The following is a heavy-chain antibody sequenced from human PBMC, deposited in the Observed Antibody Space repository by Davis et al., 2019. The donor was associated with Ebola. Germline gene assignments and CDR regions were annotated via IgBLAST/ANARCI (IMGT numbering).Heavy chain of an antibody. J-gene: IGHJ5*02. Sequence: GESLKISCAASGFTVSNYYMSWVRQAPGKGLEWVSTLYSRGSTYYADSVKGRFIISRDISKNILYLQMNSLRGEDTAIYHCARERGCSDGVCYTRWYDPWGQGTLVTVS. CDR1: GFTVSNYY. CDR2: LYSRGST. V-gene: IGHV3-53*01. D-gene: IGHD2-8*01. CDR3: ARERGCSDGVCYTRWYDP.